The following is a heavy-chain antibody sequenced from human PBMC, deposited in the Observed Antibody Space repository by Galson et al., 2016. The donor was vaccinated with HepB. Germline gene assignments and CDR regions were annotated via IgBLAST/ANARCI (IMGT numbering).Heavy chain of an antibody. CDR1: GYTFTTYA. D-gene: IGHD2-2*01. Sequence: SVKVSCKASGYTFTTYAISWVRQAPGQGLEWMGWISAYNGNTNYAQTLQGRVTMTTDTSTSTAYMELRSLRSDDTAVYYCAKVPRKIRYQLREIYYCYYGMDVWGQGTTVTVSS. CDR2: ISAYNGNT. J-gene: IGHJ6*02. CDR3: AKVPRKIRYQLREIYYCYYGMDV. V-gene: IGHV1-18*01.